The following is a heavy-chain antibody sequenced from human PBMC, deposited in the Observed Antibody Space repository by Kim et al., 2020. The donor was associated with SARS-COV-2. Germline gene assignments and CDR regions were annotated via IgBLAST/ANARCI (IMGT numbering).Heavy chain of an antibody. CDR2: IYYSGST. J-gene: IGHJ3*02. CDR3: ARATGITMIVVVIQAFDI. Sequence: SETLSLTCTVSGGSISSGGYYWSWIRQHPGKGLEWIGYIYYSGSTYYNPSLKSRVTISVDTSKNQFSLKLSSVTAADTAVYYCARATGITMIVVVIQAFDIWGQGTMVTVS. D-gene: IGHD3-22*01. CDR1: GGSISSGGYY. V-gene: IGHV4-31*03.